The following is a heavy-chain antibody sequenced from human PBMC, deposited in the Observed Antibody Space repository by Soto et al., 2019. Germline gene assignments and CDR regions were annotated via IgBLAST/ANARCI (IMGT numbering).Heavy chain of an antibody. CDR3: ARGRPSDRRAAFDI. CDR1: GGTFSSYT. Sequence: SVKVSCKASGGTFSSYTISWVRQAPGQGLEWMGRIIPILGIANYAQKFQGRVTIIADKSTSTAYMELSSLRSEDTAVYYCARGRPSDRRAAFDIWGQGTMVTVS. CDR2: IIPILGIA. V-gene: IGHV1-69*02. J-gene: IGHJ3*02.